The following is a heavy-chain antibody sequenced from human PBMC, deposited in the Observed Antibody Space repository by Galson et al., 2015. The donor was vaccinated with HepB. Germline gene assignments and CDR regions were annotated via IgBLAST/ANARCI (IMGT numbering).Heavy chain of an antibody. J-gene: IGHJ4*02. Sequence: SLRLSCAASGFTFSSYGMHWVRQAPGKGLEWVAHIKHDGSEIYYVVSVKGRFTISRDNAKNLLYLQMNSLRAEDTAVYYCARDVGASEDYWGQGTLVTVSS. CDR2: IKHDGSEI. CDR1: GFTFSSYG. D-gene: IGHD1-26*01. V-gene: IGHV3-7*03. CDR3: ARDVGASEDY.